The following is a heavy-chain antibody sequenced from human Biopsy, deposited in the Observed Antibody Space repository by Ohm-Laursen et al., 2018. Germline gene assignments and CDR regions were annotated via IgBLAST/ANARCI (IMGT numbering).Heavy chain of an antibody. V-gene: IGHV4-34*01. CDR1: GDSINNYY. J-gene: IGHJ4*02. CDR2: INHSGST. Sequence: SETLSLTCTVSGDSINNYYWSWIRQTPGKGLEWIGEINHSGSTKYNPSFESRVTISVDTSKNQFSLNLFSVTAADAARYFCARGEYYAYWSGARKLNYFDYWGQGTLVIVSS. CDR3: ARGEYYAYWSGARKLNYFDY. D-gene: IGHD3-3*01.